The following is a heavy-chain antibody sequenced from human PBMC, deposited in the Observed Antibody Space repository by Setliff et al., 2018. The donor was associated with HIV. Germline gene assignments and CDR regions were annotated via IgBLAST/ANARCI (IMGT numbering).Heavy chain of an antibody. V-gene: IGHV4-34*01. D-gene: IGHD1-26*01. CDR3: EAATVGETGYYGIDV. Sequence: SETLSLTCAVYGGSFSGNYWNWIRQPPGKGLEWIGEINHSANTNYSPSLKSRVTISVDTSKNQFSLKLNSVTAADTAVYYCEAATVGETGYYGIDVWGPGTTVTVSS. CDR2: INHSANT. CDR1: GGSFSGNY. J-gene: IGHJ6*02.